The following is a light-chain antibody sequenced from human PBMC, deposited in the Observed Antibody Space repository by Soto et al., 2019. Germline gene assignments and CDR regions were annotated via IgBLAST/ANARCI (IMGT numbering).Light chain of an antibody. V-gene: IGKV1-39*01. CDR3: QQSFSTLLT. CDR1: QTLNNY. Sequence: DIQMTQSPSSVSASVGDRVTITCRASQTLNNYLTWFQQKPGKAPKVFIYAASTLQSGVPSRFSGSGSGAEFTLTISSLQPEDFATYYCQQSFSTLLTFGGGTKVDIK. CDR2: AAS. J-gene: IGKJ4*01.